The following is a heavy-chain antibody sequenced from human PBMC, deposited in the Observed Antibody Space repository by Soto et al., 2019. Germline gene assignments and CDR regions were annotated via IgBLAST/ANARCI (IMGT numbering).Heavy chain of an antibody. D-gene: IGHD1-26*01. J-gene: IGHJ6*02. CDR1: GYTFTSYG. CDR3: ARESGSYLGYYYGMDV. CDR2: ISAYNGNT. Sequence: ASVKVSCKASGYTFTSYGISWVRQTPGQGLEWMGWISAYNGNTNYAQKLQGRVTMTTDTSTSTAYMELRSLRSDDTAVYYCARESGSYLGYYYGMDVWGQGTTVTVSS. V-gene: IGHV1-18*04.